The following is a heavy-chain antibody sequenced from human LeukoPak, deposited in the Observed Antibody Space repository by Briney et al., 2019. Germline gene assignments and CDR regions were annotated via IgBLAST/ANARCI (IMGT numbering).Heavy chain of an antibody. D-gene: IGHD2-2*01. CDR1: GFPFSSYA. V-gene: IGHV3-30*04. CDR2: ISYDGSNK. Sequence: GSLGLSCAASGFPFSSYAMHWVRQAPGKGLEWVAVISYDGSNKYYADSVKGRFTISRDNSKNTLYLQMNSLRAEDTAVYYCARGSGIVVVPAVLHWGQGTLVTVSS. CDR3: ARGSGIVVVPAVLH. J-gene: IGHJ4*02.